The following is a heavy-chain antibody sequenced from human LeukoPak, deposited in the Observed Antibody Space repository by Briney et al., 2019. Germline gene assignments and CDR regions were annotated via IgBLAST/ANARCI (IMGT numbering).Heavy chain of an antibody. Sequence: GGSLRLSCAASGFTVSSNYMSWVRQAPGKGLEWVSVIYSGGSTYYADSVKGRFTISRDNSKNTLYLQMNSLRAEDTAVYYCARDLYGSGMFDYWGQGTRVTVSS. CDR2: IYSGGST. CDR3: ARDLYGSGMFDY. J-gene: IGHJ4*02. CDR1: GFTVSSNY. D-gene: IGHD3-10*01. V-gene: IGHV3-53*01.